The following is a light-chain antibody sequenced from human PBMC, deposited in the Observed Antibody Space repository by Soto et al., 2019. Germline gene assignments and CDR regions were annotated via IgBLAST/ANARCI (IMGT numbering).Light chain of an antibody. V-gene: IGLV2-8*01. CDR1: SSDVGGYNY. CDR3: NSYAATNNYVV. Sequence: QSALTQPPSASGSPGQSVAISCTGTSSDVGGYNYVSWYQQHPGKAPKLMIYEVSKRPSGVPDRFSGSKSGNTASLTVSGLQAEDEAEYYCNSYAATNNYVVFGGGTKVTVL. CDR2: EVS. J-gene: IGLJ2*01.